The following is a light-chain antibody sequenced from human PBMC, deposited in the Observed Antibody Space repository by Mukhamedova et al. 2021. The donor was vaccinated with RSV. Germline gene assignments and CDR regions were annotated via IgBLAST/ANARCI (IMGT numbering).Light chain of an antibody. CDR1: SDVGGYNY. Sequence: SDVGGYNYVSWYQQHPGKAPKLMIYDVSNRPSGVSNRFSGSKSGNTASLTISGLQAEDEADYYCQSYDSSQWGVFGGGTKLTVL. CDR3: QSYDSSQWGV. V-gene: IGLV2-14*04. J-gene: IGLJ2*01. CDR2: DVS.